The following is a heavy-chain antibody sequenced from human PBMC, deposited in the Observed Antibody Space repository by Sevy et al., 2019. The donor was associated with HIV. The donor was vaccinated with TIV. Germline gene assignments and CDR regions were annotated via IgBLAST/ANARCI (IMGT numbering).Heavy chain of an antibody. J-gene: IGHJ4*02. Sequence: GGSLRLSCAASGFTFTSYWMTWVRQAPGKGLEWVANIKQEGSEKYYVDSVRGRFTISRDNAKNSLYLQMNSLRAEDTAVYYCARGSASWYQCWGQGTLVTVSS. D-gene: IGHD6-13*01. CDR1: GFTFTSYW. CDR2: IKQEGSEK. CDR3: ARGSASWYQC. V-gene: IGHV3-7*01.